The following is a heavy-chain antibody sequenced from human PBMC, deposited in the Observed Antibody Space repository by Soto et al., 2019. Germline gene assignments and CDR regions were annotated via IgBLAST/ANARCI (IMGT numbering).Heavy chain of an antibody. CDR2: INPNSSGT. Sequence: ASVKVSCKASGYTFTGYYMHWVRQAPGQGLEWMGWINPNSSGTNYAQKFQGWVTMTRDTSTSTAYMELSSLRSEDTAVYYCAAGQPRGYYYYYYMDVWGKGTTVTVSS. CDR1: GYTFTGYY. D-gene: IGHD6-13*01. CDR3: AAGQPRGYYYYYYMDV. V-gene: IGHV1-2*04. J-gene: IGHJ6*03.